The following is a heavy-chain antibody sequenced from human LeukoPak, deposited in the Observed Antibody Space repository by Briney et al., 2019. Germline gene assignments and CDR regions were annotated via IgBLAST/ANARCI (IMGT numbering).Heavy chain of an antibody. CDR1: GGSISSSSYY. CDR2: IYYSGST. J-gene: IGHJ6*02. Sequence: SETLSLTCTVSGGSISSSSYYWGWIRQPPGKGLEWIGSIYYSGSTYYNPSLKSRVTISVDTSKNQFSLKLSSVTAADTAVYYCATLCRDGYNLGFWGPHYYYYGMDVWGQGTTVTVSS. D-gene: IGHD5-24*01. CDR3: ATLCRDGYNLGFWGPHYYYYGMDV. V-gene: IGHV4-39*01.